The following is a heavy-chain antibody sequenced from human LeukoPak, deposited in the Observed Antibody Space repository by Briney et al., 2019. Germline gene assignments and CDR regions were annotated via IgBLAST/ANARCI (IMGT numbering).Heavy chain of an antibody. CDR3: ARDVAAENNWFDP. CDR1: GGSISSGGYY. CDR2: IYYGGST. J-gene: IGHJ5*02. V-gene: IGHV4-31*03. Sequence: SETLSLTCTVSGGSISSGGYYWSWIRQHPGKGLEWIGYIYYGGSTYYNPSLKSRVTISVDTSKNQFSLKLSSVTAADTAVYYCARDVAAENNWFDPWGQGTLVTVSS. D-gene: IGHD6-25*01.